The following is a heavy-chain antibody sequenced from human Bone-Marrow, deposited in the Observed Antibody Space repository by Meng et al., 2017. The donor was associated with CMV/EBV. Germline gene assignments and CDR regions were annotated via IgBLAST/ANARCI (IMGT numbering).Heavy chain of an antibody. CDR1: GFTFSSYW. J-gene: IGHJ6*02. V-gene: IGHV3-7*01. Sequence: GESLKIYCAASGFTFSSYWMSWVRQAPGKGLEWVANIKQDGREKYYVDSVKGRFTISRDKAKNSLYLQMNSLRAEDTAVYYCARDRPYCSSTSCYYYYGMDVWGQGTTVTVSS. CDR3: ARDRPYCSSTSCYYYYGMDV. D-gene: IGHD2-2*01. CDR2: IKQDGREK.